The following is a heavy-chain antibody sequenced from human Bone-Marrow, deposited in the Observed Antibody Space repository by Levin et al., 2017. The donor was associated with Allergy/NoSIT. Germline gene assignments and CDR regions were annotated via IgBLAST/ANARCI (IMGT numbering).Heavy chain of an antibody. Sequence: ASVKVSCKASGYTFTSYAISWVRQAPGQGLEWMGWISAYNGNTNYARKFQGRVTMTTDTSTSTAYMELRSLRSDDTAVYYCAKSGDCSSTSPCFSYDYWGQGTLVTVSS. V-gene: IGHV1-18*01. CDR3: AKSGDCSSTSPCFSYDY. D-gene: IGHD2-2*03. J-gene: IGHJ4*02. CDR2: ISAYNGNT. CDR1: GYTFTSYA.